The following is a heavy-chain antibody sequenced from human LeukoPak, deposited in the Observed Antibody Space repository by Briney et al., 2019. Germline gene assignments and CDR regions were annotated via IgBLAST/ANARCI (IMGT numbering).Heavy chain of an antibody. V-gene: IGHV5-51*01. CDR1: GYSFTSYW. D-gene: IGHD3-10*01. J-gene: IGHJ6*02. CDR3: ARDHGSGAPYYYYGMDV. Sequence: GESLKISCKGSGYSFTSYWIGWVRQMPGKGLEWMGIIYPGDSDTRYSPSFQGQVTISADKSISTAYLQWSSLKASDTAMYYCARDHGSGAPYYYYGMDVWGQGTTVTVSS. CDR2: IYPGDSDT.